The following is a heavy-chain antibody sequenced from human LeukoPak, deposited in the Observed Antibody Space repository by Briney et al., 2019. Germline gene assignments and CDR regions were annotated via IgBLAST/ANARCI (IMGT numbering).Heavy chain of an antibody. J-gene: IGHJ5*02. V-gene: IGHV1-2*06. CDR3: ATLPTARS. D-gene: IGHD2-21*02. CDR1: GYSFTAYY. Sequence: ASVKVSCKTSGYSFTAYYMRWVRQAPGQGFEWVGRINPKSGDTDYTQKFQGRVTMTRDTSISTAYMEVRRLRSDDTAVYYCATLPTARSWGQGTLVTVSS. CDR2: INPKSGDT.